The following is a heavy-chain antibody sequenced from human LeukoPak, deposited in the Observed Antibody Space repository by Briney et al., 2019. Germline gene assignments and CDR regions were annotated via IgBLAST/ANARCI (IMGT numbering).Heavy chain of an antibody. D-gene: IGHD5-24*01. CDR3: ARDAVRERWLQFNYFDY. V-gene: IGHV3-21*01. CDR1: GFTFSSYS. J-gene: IGHJ4*02. CDR2: ISSSSSYI. Sequence: PGGSLRLSCAASGFTFSSYSMNWVRQAPGKGLEWVSSISSSSSYIYYADSVKGRSTISRDNAKNSLYLQMNSMRAEDTAVYYCARDAVRERWLQFNYFDYWGQGTLVTVSS.